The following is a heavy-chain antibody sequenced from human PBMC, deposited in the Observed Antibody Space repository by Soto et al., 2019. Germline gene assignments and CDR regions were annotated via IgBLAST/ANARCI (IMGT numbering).Heavy chain of an antibody. Sequence: QVQLVQSGAEVKKPGSSVKVSCKASGGTFSSYAISWVRQAPGEGLEWMGGVIPIVGTAKYEQKFQGRVTITPDKSTSTAYMQLSSLRSEDTAVYYWARDTVGATNVGYYDYGTDVWGQGTTVTVSS. CDR2: VIPIVGTA. V-gene: IGHV1-69*06. D-gene: IGHD1-26*01. J-gene: IGHJ6*02. CDR3: ARDTVGATNVGYYDYGTDV. CDR1: GGTFSSYA.